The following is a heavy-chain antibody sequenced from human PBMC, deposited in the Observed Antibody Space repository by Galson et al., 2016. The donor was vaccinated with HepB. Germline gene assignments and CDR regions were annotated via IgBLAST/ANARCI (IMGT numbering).Heavy chain of an antibody. V-gene: IGHV4-39*01. CDR2: IYYTGTT. J-gene: IGHJ5*02. CDR3: VRQIRLRRVALKPQMFLWFDP. Sequence: SETLSLTCTVSGDSISSTASYWGWVRQSPGKGLEWIGSIYYTGTTNYNPSLKSRVTISVDTSKSQFSLKLTSVTAADTAIYYCVRQIRLRRVALKPQMFLWFDPWGQGTLVTVSS. CDR1: GDSISSTASY. D-gene: IGHD3-3*01.